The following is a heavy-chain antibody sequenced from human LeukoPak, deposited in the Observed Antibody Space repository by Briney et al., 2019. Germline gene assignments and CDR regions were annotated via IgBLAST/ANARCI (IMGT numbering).Heavy chain of an antibody. Sequence: GGSLRLSCAASGFTFSSYAMSWVRQAPGKGLEWVSAISGSGGSTYYADSVKGRFTISRDNSKNTLYLQMNSLRAEDTAVYYRAKDDYGDYGIERGLFDYWGQGTLVTVSS. J-gene: IGHJ4*02. CDR1: GFTFSSYA. CDR3: AKDDYGDYGIERGLFDY. D-gene: IGHD4-17*01. CDR2: ISGSGGST. V-gene: IGHV3-23*01.